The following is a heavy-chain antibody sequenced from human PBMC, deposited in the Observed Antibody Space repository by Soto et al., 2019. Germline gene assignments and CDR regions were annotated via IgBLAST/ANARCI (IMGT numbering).Heavy chain of an antibody. J-gene: IGHJ4*02. V-gene: IGHV1-69*01. CDR2: IIPIFGTA. CDR3: ARKGSLGELEPFDY. Sequence: QVQLVQSGAEVKKPGSSVKVSCKASGGTFSSYAISWVRQAPGQGLEWMGGIIPIFGTANYAQKFQGRVTITADESTSTAYMERSSLRSEDTAVYYCARKGSLGELEPFDYWGQGTLVTVSS. CDR1: GGTFSSYA. D-gene: IGHD3-16*01.